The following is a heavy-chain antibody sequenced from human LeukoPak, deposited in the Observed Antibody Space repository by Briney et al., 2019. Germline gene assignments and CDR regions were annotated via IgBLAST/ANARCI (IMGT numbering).Heavy chain of an antibody. V-gene: IGHV3-30*02. CDR1: GFTFSSYA. Sequence: PGGSLRLSCAASGFTFSSYAMSWVRQAPGKGLEWVSFIRYDGSYKFYADSVKGRFTISRDNSKNTVYLQMNSLRAEDAAVYYCAKYGNTFDIWGQGTMVTVSS. J-gene: IGHJ3*02. CDR2: IRYDGSYK. D-gene: IGHD2/OR15-2a*01. CDR3: AKYGNTFDI.